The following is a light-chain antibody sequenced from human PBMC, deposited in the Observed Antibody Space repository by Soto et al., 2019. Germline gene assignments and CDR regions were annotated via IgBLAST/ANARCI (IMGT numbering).Light chain of an antibody. V-gene: IGLV2-14*01. CDR2: DVS. J-gene: IGLJ1*01. Sequence: QSVLTQPASVSGSPGQSITISCTGTSSDVGGYNYVSWYQQHPGKAPKFMIYDVSNRPSGVSNRFSGSKSGNTASLTISGLQAEDEADYYCGSYTSSSTLYVFGTGTKLTVL. CDR3: GSYTSSSTLYV. CDR1: SSDVGGYNY.